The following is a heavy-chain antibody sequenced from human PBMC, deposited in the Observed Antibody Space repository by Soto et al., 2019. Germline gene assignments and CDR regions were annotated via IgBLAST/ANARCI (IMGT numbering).Heavy chain of an antibody. J-gene: IGHJ4*02. CDR2: TSGNGGST. CDR3: TRTLFIAARGVEPFDY. D-gene: IGHD6-6*01. V-gene: IGHV3-23*01. CDR1: GFTFSDYA. Sequence: VQLLESGGALVQPGGSLRLSCAASGFTFSDYAMTWVRQAPGKGLEWVSHTSGNGGSTYYADSVKGRFTISRDNSSDTMHLQMNSLRAEDTALYYCTRTLFIAARGVEPFDYWGQGALVTVSS.